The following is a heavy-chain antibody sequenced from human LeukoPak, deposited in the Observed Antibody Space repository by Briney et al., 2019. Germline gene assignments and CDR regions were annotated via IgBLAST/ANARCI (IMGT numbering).Heavy chain of an antibody. V-gene: IGHV4-34*01. CDR3: ARRKGPKSRAGSSYWYFDL. CDR1: GGSFSGYY. D-gene: IGHD2/OR15-2a*01. J-gene: IGHJ2*01. CDR2: INHSGST. Sequence: SETLSLTCAVYGGSFSGYYWSWVRQPPGEGLEWIGDINHSGSTNYNPSLKSRVTISVDTSKNQFSLKLSSVTAADTAVYYCARRKGPKSRAGSSYWYFDLWGRGTLVTVSS.